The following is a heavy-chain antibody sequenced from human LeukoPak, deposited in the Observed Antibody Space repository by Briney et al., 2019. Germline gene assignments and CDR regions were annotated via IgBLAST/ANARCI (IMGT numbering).Heavy chain of an antibody. V-gene: IGHV4-59*01. D-gene: IGHD4-11*01. Sequence: PSETLSLTCAVYGGSFSGYYWSWIRQPPGKGLEWIGYIYYSGSTNYNPSLKSRVTISVDTSKNQFSLKLSSVTAADTAVYYCARDRSNELDYWGQGTLVTVSS. CDR2: IYYSGST. CDR3: ARDRSNELDY. J-gene: IGHJ4*02. CDR1: GGSFSGYY.